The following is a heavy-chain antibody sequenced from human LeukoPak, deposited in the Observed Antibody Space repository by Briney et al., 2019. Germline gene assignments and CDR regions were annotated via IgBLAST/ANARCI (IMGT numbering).Heavy chain of an antibody. J-gene: IGHJ4*02. CDR1: GGSISSGGYS. CDR2: IYHSGST. V-gene: IGHV4-30-2*01. CDR3: ARGPHRPFIQLWLTWSAGSLGDLGDY. Sequence: PSETLSLTCAVSGGSISSGGYSWSWIRQPPGKGLEWIGYIYHSGSTYYNPSLKSRVTISVDRSKNQFSLKLSSVTAADTAVYYCARGPHRPFIQLWLTWSAGSLGDLGDYWGQGTLVTVSS. D-gene: IGHD5-18*01.